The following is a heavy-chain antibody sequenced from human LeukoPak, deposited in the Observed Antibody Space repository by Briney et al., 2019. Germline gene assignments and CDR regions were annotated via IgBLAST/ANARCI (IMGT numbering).Heavy chain of an antibody. Sequence: GGSLGLSCAASGFTFSSYSMNWVRQAPGKGLEWVSSISSSSSYIYYADSVKGRFTISRDNAKNSLYLQMNSLRAGDTAVYYCARRVYNSGWYIDYWGQGTLVTVSS. CDR3: ARRVYNSGWYIDY. CDR2: ISSSSSYI. V-gene: IGHV3-21*01. CDR1: GFTFSSYS. J-gene: IGHJ4*02. D-gene: IGHD6-19*01.